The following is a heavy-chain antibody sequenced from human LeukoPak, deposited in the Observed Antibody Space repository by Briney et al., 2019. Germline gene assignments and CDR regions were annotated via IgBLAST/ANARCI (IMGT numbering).Heavy chain of an antibody. V-gene: IGHV4-59*12. J-gene: IGHJ5*02. CDR3: AREVIQLRASNWFDP. CDR1: GGSISSYY. Sequence: TSETLSLTCTVSGGSISSYYWSWIRQPPGKGLEWIGYIYYSGSTNYNPSLKSRVTISVDTSKNQFSLKLSSVTAADTAVYYCAREVIQLRASNWFDPWGQGTLVTVSS. CDR2: IYYSGST. D-gene: IGHD5-18*01.